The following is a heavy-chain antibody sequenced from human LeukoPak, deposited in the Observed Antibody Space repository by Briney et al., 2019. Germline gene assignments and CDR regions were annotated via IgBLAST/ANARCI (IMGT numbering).Heavy chain of an antibody. J-gene: IGHJ4*02. D-gene: IGHD4-23*01. CDR3: AKSKASTVVTPGDY. Sequence: PGGSLRLSCAASGFTFSSYAMSWVRQAPGKGLEWVSAISGSGGSTYYADSMKGRFTISRDNSKNTLYLQMNSLRAEDTAVYYCAKSKASTVVTPGDYWGQGTLVTVSS. CDR2: ISGSGGST. V-gene: IGHV3-23*01. CDR1: GFTFSSYA.